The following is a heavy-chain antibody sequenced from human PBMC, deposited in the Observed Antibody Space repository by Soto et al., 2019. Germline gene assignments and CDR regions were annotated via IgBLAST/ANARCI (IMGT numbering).Heavy chain of an antibody. CDR3: AKVLECSSTSCYRRGAFDI. D-gene: IGHD2-2*02. Sequence: EVQLLESGGGLVQPGGSLRLSCAASGFTFSSYAMSWVRQAPGKGLEWVSAISGSGGSTYYADSVKGRFTISRDNSKNTLYLQMNSLRAVDTAVYYCAKVLECSSTSCYRRGAFDIWGQGTMVTVSS. V-gene: IGHV3-23*01. CDR2: ISGSGGST. CDR1: GFTFSSYA. J-gene: IGHJ3*02.